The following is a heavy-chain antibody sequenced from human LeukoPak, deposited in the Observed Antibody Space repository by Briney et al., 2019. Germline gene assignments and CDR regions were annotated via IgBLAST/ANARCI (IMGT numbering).Heavy chain of an antibody. Sequence: NSSETLSLTCRVSDDSISDYYWNWIRQPPGKPLEWIGYTHYSGSTTYNPSLKSRVTMSVDTSKDQFSLKLSSVTAADTAVYYCARGWGSSSGYYFDYWGQGTLVTVSS. D-gene: IGHD6-6*01. CDR2: THYSGST. CDR1: DDSISDYY. V-gene: IGHV4-59*12. CDR3: ARGWGSSSGYYFDY. J-gene: IGHJ4*02.